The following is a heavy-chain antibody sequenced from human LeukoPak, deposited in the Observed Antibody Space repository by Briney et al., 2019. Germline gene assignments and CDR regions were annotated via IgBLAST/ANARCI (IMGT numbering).Heavy chain of an antibody. CDR1: GFTFSSHG. J-gene: IGHJ4*02. D-gene: IGHD5-18*01. V-gene: IGHV3-30*02. Sequence: GGSLRLSCAASGFTFSSHGMHWVRQAPGKGLEGVAFIRYDGSNKYYADSVKGRFTISRDNSKNTLYPQMNSLRAEDTAVYYCASGGVSGYSYGYFYFDYWGQGALVTVSS. CDR3: ASGGVSGYSYGYFYFDY. CDR2: IRYDGSNK.